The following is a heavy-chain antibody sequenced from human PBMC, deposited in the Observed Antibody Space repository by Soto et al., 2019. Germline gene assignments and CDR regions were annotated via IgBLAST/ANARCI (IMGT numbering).Heavy chain of an antibody. D-gene: IGHD3-22*01. Sequence: RLSCAASGFTFSSYEMNWVRQAPGKGLEWASYISSSGSTIYYADSVKGRFTISRDNAKNSLYLQMNSLRAEDTAVYYCARDVYYDSSGYYPPRPAFDIWGQGTMVTVSS. V-gene: IGHV3-48*03. CDR1: GFTFSSYE. CDR2: ISSSGSTI. CDR3: ARDVYYDSSGYYPPRPAFDI. J-gene: IGHJ3*02.